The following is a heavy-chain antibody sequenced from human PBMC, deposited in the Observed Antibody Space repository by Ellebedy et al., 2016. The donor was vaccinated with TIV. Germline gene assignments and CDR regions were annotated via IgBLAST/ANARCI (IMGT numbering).Heavy chain of an antibody. D-gene: IGHD1-26*01. CDR2: IEFDGSSE. Sequence: GESLKISCAASGFSFSHYGMHWVRQAPGQGLQSVTFIEFDGSSEDYADSVKGRFTISRDNAKNSLNLQMNSLRAEDTAVYYCARYGRTGSYSYVDFWGQGSLVTVSS. CDR3: ARYGRTGSYSYVDF. V-gene: IGHV3-33*01. CDR1: GFSFSHYG. J-gene: IGHJ4*02.